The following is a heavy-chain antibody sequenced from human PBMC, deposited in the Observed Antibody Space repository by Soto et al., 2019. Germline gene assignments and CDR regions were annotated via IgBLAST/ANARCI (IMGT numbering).Heavy chain of an antibody. J-gene: IGHJ5*02. CDR3: ARVPTPTNADSDNNNWFDP. V-gene: IGHV1-18*04. D-gene: IGHD3-9*01. CDR1: GYTFTTYG. Sequence: GASVKVPCKTYGYTFTTYGINWVRQAPGQGLEWMGWISPYNGNTKYAQSLQGRVTMTTDTSTSTAYMELRSLRSDDTAVYYCARVPTPTNADSDNNNWFDPWGQGSLVTGSS. CDR2: ISPYNGNT.